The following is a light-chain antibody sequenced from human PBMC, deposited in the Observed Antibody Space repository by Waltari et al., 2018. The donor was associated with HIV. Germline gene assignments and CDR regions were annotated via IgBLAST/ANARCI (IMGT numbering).Light chain of an antibody. V-gene: IGKV1-9*01. Sequence: DVLLTQSPRFLSASVGDRVAITCRDSQGIRSYLAWYQQSPGRAPRLLIYGASTFETGVPSRFSGSGSGTLFTLTINSLQPEDFGTYYCQQQASYPLTFGPGTRVDV. CDR1: QGIRSY. J-gene: IGKJ3*01. CDR3: QQQASYPLT. CDR2: GAS.